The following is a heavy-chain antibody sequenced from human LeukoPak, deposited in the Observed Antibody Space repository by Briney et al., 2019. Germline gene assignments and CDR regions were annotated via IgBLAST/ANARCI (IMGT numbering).Heavy chain of an antibody. D-gene: IGHD6-13*01. CDR2: ISANNGDT. V-gene: IGHV1-18*01. Sequence: ASVKVSCKAPGYTFTSYGITWVRQAPGQGPEWMGWISANNGDTRYAEKFQDRVAMTTDTSTSTAYMELRSLRSDDTAVYYCARDRGIAATGYSYFDYWGQGTLVTVSS. J-gene: IGHJ4*02. CDR3: ARDRGIAATGYSYFDY. CDR1: GYTFTSYG.